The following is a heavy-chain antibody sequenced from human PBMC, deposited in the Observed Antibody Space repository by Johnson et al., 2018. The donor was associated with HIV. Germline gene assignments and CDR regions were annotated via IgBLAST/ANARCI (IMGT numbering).Heavy chain of an antibody. D-gene: IGHD2-15*01. Sequence: QVQLVESGGGLIQPGGSLRLSCAASGFTVSSNYMSWVRQAPGKGLEWVSYISSSGSTIYYADSVTGRFTISRDNAKNSLYLQMNSLRAEDTALYYCVRDTGYCSGGRCDDAFDVWGQGTVVTVSS. CDR3: VRDTGYCSGGRCDDAFDV. CDR1: GFTVSSNY. CDR2: ISSSGSTI. J-gene: IGHJ3*01. V-gene: IGHV3-11*01.